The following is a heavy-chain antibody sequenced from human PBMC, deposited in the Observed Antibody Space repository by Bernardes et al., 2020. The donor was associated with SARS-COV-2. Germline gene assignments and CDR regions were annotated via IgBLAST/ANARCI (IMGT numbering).Heavy chain of an antibody. J-gene: IGHJ4*02. V-gene: IGHV3-48*04. CDR1: GFTFSNYT. CDR2: ISSSTSAI. D-gene: IGHD4-4*01. Sequence: GGSLRLSCAASGFTFSNYTMNWVRQAPGKGLEWVLSISSSTSAIYYAASVRGRFTISRDNAKNSVYLQMNSLRVDDTAVYYCARVDFSNLYYFDYWGQGTPVTVSS. CDR3: ARVDFSNLYYFDY.